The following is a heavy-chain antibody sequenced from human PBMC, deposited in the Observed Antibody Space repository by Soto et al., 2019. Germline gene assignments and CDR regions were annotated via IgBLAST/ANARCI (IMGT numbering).Heavy chain of an antibody. CDR1: GFTFSSYA. CDR3: AKEKFRYDSSGYLDY. J-gene: IGHJ4*02. Sequence: SGGSLRLSCAASGFTFSSYAMSWVRQAPGKGLEWVSAISGSGGSTYYADSVKGRFTISRGNSKNTLYLQMNSLRAEDTAVYYCAKEKFRYDSSGYLDYWGQGTLVTVSS. CDR2: ISGSGGST. V-gene: IGHV3-23*01. D-gene: IGHD3-22*01.